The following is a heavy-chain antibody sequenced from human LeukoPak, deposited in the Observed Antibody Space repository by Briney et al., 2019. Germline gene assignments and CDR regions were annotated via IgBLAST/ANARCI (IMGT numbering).Heavy chain of an antibody. D-gene: IGHD2-21*02. CDR3: ARVSGHYPKQYFQP. CDR1: GGSVSSGSHY. V-gene: IGHV4-61*01. CDR2: IYYSGTT. Sequence: SETLSLTCTVSGGSVSSGSHYWSWVRQPPGKGLEWIGYIYYSGTTNYNPSLRSRATISVDISKNQFSLRLTSVTAADTAVYYCARVSGHYPKQYFQPWGQGTLVAVSS. J-gene: IGHJ1*01.